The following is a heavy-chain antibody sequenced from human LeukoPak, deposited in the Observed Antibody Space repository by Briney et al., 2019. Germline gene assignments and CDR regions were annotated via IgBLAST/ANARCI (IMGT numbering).Heavy chain of an antibody. D-gene: IGHD2-15*01. CDR1: GGSTSSSSYY. Sequence: SETLSLTCTVSGGSTSSSSYYWRWIRQPPGKGLEWIGSIYYSGSTYYNPSLKSRVTISVDTSKNQFSLKLSSVTAADSAVYYCARGRCSGGSCYSDYWGQGTLVTVSS. V-gene: IGHV4-39*01. CDR2: IYYSGST. J-gene: IGHJ4*02. CDR3: ARGRCSGGSCYSDY.